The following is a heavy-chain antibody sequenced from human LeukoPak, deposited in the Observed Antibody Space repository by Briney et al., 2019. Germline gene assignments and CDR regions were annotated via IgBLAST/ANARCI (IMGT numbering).Heavy chain of an antibody. V-gene: IGHV4-61*01. D-gene: IGHD2-2*01. CDR1: GDSVSSGSYY. CDR2: IYDRGST. CDR3: ARRAARLPAAIGWFGP. J-gene: IGHJ5*02. Sequence: PSETLSLTCTVSGDSVSSGSYYWSWIRQPPGKGLEWIGYIYDRGSTNYNPSFKGRVTISVDTSNNQFSLRLSSVTAADTAVYYCARRAARLPAAIGWFGPWGQGTLVTVSS.